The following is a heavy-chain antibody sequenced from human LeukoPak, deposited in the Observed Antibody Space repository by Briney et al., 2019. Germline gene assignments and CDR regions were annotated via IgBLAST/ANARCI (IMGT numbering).Heavy chain of an antibody. CDR1: GFTFSSYA. J-gene: IGHJ4*02. V-gene: IGHV3-23*01. CDR3: ARERGSSEGYYDILTGYFRYFDY. CDR2: ISGSGGST. Sequence: GGSLRLSCAASGFTFSSYAMSWVRQAPGKGLEWVSAISGSGGSTYYADSVKGRFTISRDNSKNTLYLQMNSLRAEDTAVYYCARERGSSEGYYDILTGYFRYFDYWGQGTLVTVSS. D-gene: IGHD3-9*01.